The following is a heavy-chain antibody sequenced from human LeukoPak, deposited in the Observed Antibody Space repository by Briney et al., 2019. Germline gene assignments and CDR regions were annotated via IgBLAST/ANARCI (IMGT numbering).Heavy chain of an antibody. V-gene: IGHV3-48*04. D-gene: IGHD3-22*01. J-gene: IGHJ4*02. CDR1: GFTFSSYS. CDR2: ISSSSSTI. Sequence: SGGSLRLSCAASGFTFSSYSMNWVRQAPGKGLEWVSYISSSSSTIYYADSVKGRFTISRDNAKNSLYLQMNSLRAEDTAVYYCARGRYYDSSGTLQYWGQGTLVTVSS. CDR3: ARGRYYDSSGTLQY.